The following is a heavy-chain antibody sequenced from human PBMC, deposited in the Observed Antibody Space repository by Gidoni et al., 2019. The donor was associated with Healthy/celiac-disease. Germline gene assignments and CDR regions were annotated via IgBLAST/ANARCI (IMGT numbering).Heavy chain of an antibody. CDR3: ARIRCGGDCYLDY. CDR2: IYYSGST. Sequence: QLQLQESGPGLVKPSATLSLTCTVSGGSISSSSYYWGWIRQPPGKGLECVGSIYYSGSTYYNPSLESRVTISVDTSKNQFSLKLSSVTAADTAVYYCARIRCGGDCYLDYWGQGTLVTVSS. V-gene: IGHV4-39*01. D-gene: IGHD2-21*02. CDR1: GGSISSSSYY. J-gene: IGHJ4*02.